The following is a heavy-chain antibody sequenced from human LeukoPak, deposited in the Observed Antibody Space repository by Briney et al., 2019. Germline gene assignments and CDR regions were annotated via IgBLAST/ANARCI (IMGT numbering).Heavy chain of an antibody. D-gene: IGHD1-26*01. CDR2: INPNSGGT. Sequence: GASVKVSCTASGYTFTGYYMHWVRQAPGQGLEWMGWINPNSGGTNYAQKFQGRVTMTRDTSISTAYMELSRLRSDDTAVYYCARSQVGATHLDYWGQGTLVTVSS. V-gene: IGHV1-2*02. J-gene: IGHJ4*02. CDR1: GYTFTGYY. CDR3: ARSQVGATHLDY.